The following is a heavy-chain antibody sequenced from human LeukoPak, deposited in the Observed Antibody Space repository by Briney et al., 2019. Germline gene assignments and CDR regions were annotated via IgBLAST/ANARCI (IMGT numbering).Heavy chain of an antibody. J-gene: IGHJ4*02. Sequence: GGSLRLSCAASVFTFSSYAMHWVRQAPGKGLEWVAVISYDGSNKYYADSVKGRFTISRDNSKNTLYLQMNSLRAEDTAVYYCARAVLRSSSWHSYFDYWGQGTLVTVSS. CDR1: VFTFSSYA. V-gene: IGHV3-30-3*01. D-gene: IGHD6-13*01. CDR2: ISYDGSNK. CDR3: ARAVLRSSSWHSYFDY.